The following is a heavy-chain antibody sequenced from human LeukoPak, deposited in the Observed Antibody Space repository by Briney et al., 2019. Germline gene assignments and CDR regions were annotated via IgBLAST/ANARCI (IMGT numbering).Heavy chain of an antibody. Sequence: VASVKVSSKASGYTFTGVYMHWVRQAPRQGREWMGWINPNSGGTNYAQKSQGRVTMTRDTSISTAYMELSRMRSDDTAVYYCARDRGRRITMVRGVNWFDPCGQGTLVTVSS. CDR3: ARDRGRRITMVRGVNWFDP. D-gene: IGHD3-10*01. J-gene: IGHJ5*02. CDR1: GYTFTGVY. V-gene: IGHV1-2*02. CDR2: INPNSGGT.